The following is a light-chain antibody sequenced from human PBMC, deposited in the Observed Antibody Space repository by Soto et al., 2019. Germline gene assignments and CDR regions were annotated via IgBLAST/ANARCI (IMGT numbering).Light chain of an antibody. Sequence: SFELTQPPSVSVAPGQTATVTCGGNNVGSKSVHWYQQKPGQAPVLVVYDDSDRPSGIPERFSGSNSGNTATLTISRVEAGDEADYYCQVWDTTSDQGVFGTGTKVTVL. CDR2: DDS. CDR3: QVWDTTSDQGV. CDR1: NVGSKS. J-gene: IGLJ1*01. V-gene: IGLV3-21*02.